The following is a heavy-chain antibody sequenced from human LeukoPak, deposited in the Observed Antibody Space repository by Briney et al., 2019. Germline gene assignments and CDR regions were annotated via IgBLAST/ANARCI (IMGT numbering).Heavy chain of an antibody. CDR1: GFTFSSYE. J-gene: IGHJ4*02. CDR3: AKVAKYYYGSETYFFEH. V-gene: IGHV3-48*03. CDR2: IDSGRGSST. D-gene: IGHD3-10*01. Sequence: GGSLRLSCAASGFTFSSYEMNWVRQAPGKGLEWVSYIDSGRGSSTNYADSVKGRFTISRDNAKNSLYLKMNSLRVEDTAVYYCAKVAKYYYGSETYFFEHWGQGTPVTASS.